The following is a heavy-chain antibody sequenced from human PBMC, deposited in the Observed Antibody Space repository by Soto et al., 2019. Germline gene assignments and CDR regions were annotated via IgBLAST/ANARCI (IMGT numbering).Heavy chain of an antibody. Sequence: TLSLTCTVSLGSISSGDYYWSWIRQPPGKGLEWIGYIYYSGTTYYNPSLKSRVTMSVDTSKNQFSLKLSSVTAADTAVYYCARADHYDSSGRHPGGLDSWGQGTLVTVSS. V-gene: IGHV4-30-4*01. CDR1: LGSISSGDYY. D-gene: IGHD3-22*01. CDR2: IYYSGTT. J-gene: IGHJ4*02. CDR3: ARADHYDSSGRHPGGLDS.